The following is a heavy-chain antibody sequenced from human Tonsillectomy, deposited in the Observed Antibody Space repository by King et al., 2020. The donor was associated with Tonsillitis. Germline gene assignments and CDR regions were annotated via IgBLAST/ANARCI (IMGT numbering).Heavy chain of an antibody. CDR1: GFTFSSSA. Sequence: EVQLVESGGGLVQPGRSLRLSCAGFGFTFSSSAMSWVRQAPGKGLEWVSAITGSGGSAYYADSVTGRFTISRDNSNNTLYLQVNSLRAEDTAVYYCATLPRLGTHFDFWGQGALVTVSS. CDR3: ATLPRLGTHFDF. V-gene: IGHV3-23*04. J-gene: IGHJ4*02. D-gene: IGHD7-27*01. CDR2: ITGSGGSA.